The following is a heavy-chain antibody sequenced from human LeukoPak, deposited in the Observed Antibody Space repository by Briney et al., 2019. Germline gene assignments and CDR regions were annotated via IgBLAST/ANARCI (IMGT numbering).Heavy chain of an antibody. CDR1: GFTFSSYA. CDR2: ISGSGST. D-gene: IGHD6-13*01. V-gene: IGHV3-23*01. Sequence: GGSLRLSCAASGFTFSSYAMSWVRQAPGKGLEWVSAISGSGSTYYADSVKGRFTISRDNSKNTLYLQMNSLRAEDTAVYHCASDIQDGYSSSWYGYFDYWGQGTLVTVSS. J-gene: IGHJ4*02. CDR3: ASDIQDGYSSSWYGYFDY.